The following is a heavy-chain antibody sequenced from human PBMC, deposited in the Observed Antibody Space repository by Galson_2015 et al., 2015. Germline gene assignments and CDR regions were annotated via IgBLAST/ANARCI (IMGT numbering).Heavy chain of an antibody. CDR1: GYSFTSYW. D-gene: IGHD3-16*02. V-gene: IGHV5-51*01. J-gene: IGHJ3*02. CDR3: ARLLFSDYVWGSYRYSGDAFDI. CDR2: IYPGDSDT. Sequence: QSGAEVKKPGESLEISCKGSGYSFTSYWIGWVRQMPGKGLEWMGIIYPGDSDTRYSPSFQGQVTISADKSISTAYLQWSSLKASDTAMYYCARLLFSDYVWGSYRYSGDAFDIWGQGTMVTVSS.